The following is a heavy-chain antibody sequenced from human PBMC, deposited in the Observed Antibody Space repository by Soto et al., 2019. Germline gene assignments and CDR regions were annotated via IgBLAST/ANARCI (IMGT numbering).Heavy chain of an antibody. Sequence: EVQLVESGGGLVQPGGPLRLSCAASGFTFSSYSMNWVRQAPGKGLEWLSYINSSSSSIYYADSVKGRFTISRDNAKNSLYLQMNSLRAEDTAKYYCARVVSISLYFDLWGRGTLVTVSS. CDR3: ARVVSISLYFDL. CDR2: INSSSSSI. J-gene: IGHJ2*01. CDR1: GFTFSSYS. V-gene: IGHV3-48*01. D-gene: IGHD3-3*02.